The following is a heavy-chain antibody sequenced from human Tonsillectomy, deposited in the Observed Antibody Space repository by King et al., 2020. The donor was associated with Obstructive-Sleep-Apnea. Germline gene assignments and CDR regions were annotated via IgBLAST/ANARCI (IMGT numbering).Heavy chain of an antibody. J-gene: IGHJ4*02. D-gene: IGHD3-22*01. V-gene: IGHV3-64D*06. CDR1: GFTFSSYA. Sequence: VQLVESGGGLVQPGGSLRLSCSASGFTFSSYAMHWVRQAPGKGLEYVSAISSNGGSTYYADSVKGRFTISRDNSENTLYLQMSSLRAEDTAMYYCVKDLRPQTYYDDSSCPHVYFGDFWGQGTLVTVSS. CDR3: VKDLRPQTYYDDSSCPHVYFGDF. CDR2: ISSNGGST.